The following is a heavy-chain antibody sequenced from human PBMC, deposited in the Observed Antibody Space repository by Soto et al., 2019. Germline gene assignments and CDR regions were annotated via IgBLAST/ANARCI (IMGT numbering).Heavy chain of an antibody. D-gene: IGHD3-3*01. CDR3: TREVTIFGVVTGWFDP. CDR1: GFTFGDYA. J-gene: IGHJ5*02. V-gene: IGHV3-49*03. CDR2: IRSKAYGGTT. Sequence: GGSLRLSCTASGFTFGDYAMSWFRQAPGKGLEWVGFIRSKAYGGTTEYAASVKGRFTISRDDSKSIAYLQMNSLKTEDTAVYYCTREVTIFGVVTGWFDPWGQGTLVTVSS.